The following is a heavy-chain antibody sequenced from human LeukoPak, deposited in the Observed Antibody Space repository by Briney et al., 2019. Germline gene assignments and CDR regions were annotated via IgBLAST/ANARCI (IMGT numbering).Heavy chain of an antibody. CDR2: INPNSGGT. CDR3: ARDPGDIVVVPAAISNDY. V-gene: IGHV1-2*02. D-gene: IGHD2-2*02. CDR1: GYTFTGYY. J-gene: IGHJ4*02. Sequence: ASVKVSCKASGYTFTGYYMHWVRQAPGQGLEWMGWINPNSGGTNYAQKFQGRVTMTRDTSISTAYMELSRLRSDGTAVYYCARDPGDIVVVPAAISNDYWGQGTLVTVSS.